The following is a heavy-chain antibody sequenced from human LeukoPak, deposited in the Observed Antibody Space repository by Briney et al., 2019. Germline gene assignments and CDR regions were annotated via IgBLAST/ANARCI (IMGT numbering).Heavy chain of an antibody. CDR2: IYYSGST. CDR1: GGSISSSSYY. CDR3: ARAGSAVFGVITPFRN. J-gene: IGHJ4*02. D-gene: IGHD3-10*01. V-gene: IGHV4-39*07. Sequence: PSETLPLTCTVSGGSISSSSYYWGWIRQPPGKGLEWIGSIYYSGSTYYNPSLRSRVTISVDTSNNQFSLTLSSVTAADTTVYYCARAGSAVFGVITPFRNWGQGILVTVSS.